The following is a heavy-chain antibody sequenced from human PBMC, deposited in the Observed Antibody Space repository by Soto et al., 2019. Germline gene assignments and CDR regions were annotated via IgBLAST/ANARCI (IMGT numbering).Heavy chain of an antibody. V-gene: IGHV1-18*01. CDR2: ISAYNGNT. Sequence: ASVKVSCKASGYTFTSYGISWVRQAPGQGLEWMGWISAYNGNTNYAQKLQGRVTMTTDTSTSTAYMELRSLRSDDTAVYYCARDLRYSSSWYHYYYGMDVWGQGPTVTVSS. CDR3: ARDLRYSSSWYHYYYGMDV. CDR1: GYTFTSYG. J-gene: IGHJ6*02. D-gene: IGHD6-13*01.